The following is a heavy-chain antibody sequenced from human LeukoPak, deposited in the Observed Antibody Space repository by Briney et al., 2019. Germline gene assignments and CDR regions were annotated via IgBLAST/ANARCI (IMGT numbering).Heavy chain of an antibody. V-gene: IGHV3-74*01. CDR2: INPDGSNT. Sequence: GGSLRLSCAASGFTFNSYWMHWVRQAPGKGLVWVSRINPDGSNTIYADSVKGRFTISRDNAKNTLYLQMNSLRAEDTAVYYCTRDRRGGYMDVWGRGTTVTVSS. CDR1: GFTFNSYW. CDR3: TRDRRGGYMDV. J-gene: IGHJ6*02. D-gene: IGHD3-16*01.